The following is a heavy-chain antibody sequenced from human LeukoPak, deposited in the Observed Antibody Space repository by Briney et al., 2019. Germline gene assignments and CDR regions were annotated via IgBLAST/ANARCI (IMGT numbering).Heavy chain of an antibody. Sequence: SETLSLTCTVSGVSISSYYWSWIRRPPGKGLEWIGYIYYSGSTNYSPSLKSRVTMSIDTSNNQFSLNLRSVTAADTAVYYCARGGDYYDSSGLYWFDPWGQGTLVTVSS. J-gene: IGHJ5*02. CDR1: GVSISSYY. D-gene: IGHD3-22*01. CDR2: IYYSGST. V-gene: IGHV4-59*01. CDR3: ARGGDYYDSSGLYWFDP.